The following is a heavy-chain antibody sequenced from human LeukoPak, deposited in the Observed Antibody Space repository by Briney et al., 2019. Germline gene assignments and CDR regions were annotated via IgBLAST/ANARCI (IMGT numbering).Heavy chain of an antibody. CDR1: GFTFSDYN. Sequence: PGGSLRLSCAASGFTFSDYNMRWIRQAPGKGLEWVSSISRSGSTKYYADSVKGRFAISRDNAKNSLYLQMNSLRVEDTALYYCTKVDGVLPDAFDIWGQGTMVTVSS. J-gene: IGHJ3*02. CDR2: ISRSGSTK. V-gene: IGHV3-11*01. CDR3: TKVDGVLPDAFDI. D-gene: IGHD5-24*01.